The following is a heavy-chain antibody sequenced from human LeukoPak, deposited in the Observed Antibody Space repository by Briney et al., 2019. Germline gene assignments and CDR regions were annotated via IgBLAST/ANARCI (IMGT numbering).Heavy chain of an antibody. CDR3: ARQIVVEVGWFDP. Sequence: GASVKVSCKASGYTFTGYYMHWVRQAPGQGLEWMGRINPNSGGTNYAQKFQGRVTMTRDTSISTAYMELSSLRSDDTAVYYCARQIVVEVGWFDPWGQGTLVTVSS. CDR1: GYTFTGYY. D-gene: IGHD3-22*01. J-gene: IGHJ5*02. CDR2: INPNSGGT. V-gene: IGHV1-2*06.